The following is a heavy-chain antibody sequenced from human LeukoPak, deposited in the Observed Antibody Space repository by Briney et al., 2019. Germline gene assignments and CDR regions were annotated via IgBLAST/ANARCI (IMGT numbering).Heavy chain of an antibody. CDR1: GFTLRSYG. CDR3: AKSGLNRFDY. CDR2: ISGSSGST. V-gene: IGHV3-23*01. Sequence: GGSLRLSCAASGFTLRSYGVNWVRQAAGKGLEWVSAISGSSGSTYYADSVKGRFTISRDDSKNTLYLQMNSLRAEDTAVYYCAKSGLNRFDYWGQGTLVTVSS. J-gene: IGHJ4*02. D-gene: IGHD2-15*01.